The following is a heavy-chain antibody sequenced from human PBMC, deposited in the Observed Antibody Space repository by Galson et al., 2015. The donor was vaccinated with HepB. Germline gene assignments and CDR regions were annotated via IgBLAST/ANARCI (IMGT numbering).Heavy chain of an antibody. Sequence: SLRLSCAASGFTFSSYAMHWDRQAPGKGLEWVAVISYDGSNKYYADSVKGRFTISRDNSKNTLYLQMNSLRAEDTAVYYCARGPSYYDFWSGYHPDYWGQGTLVTVSS. CDR2: ISYDGSNK. CDR1: GFTFSSYA. V-gene: IGHV3-30-3*01. CDR3: ARGPSYYDFWSGYHPDY. D-gene: IGHD3-3*01. J-gene: IGHJ4*02.